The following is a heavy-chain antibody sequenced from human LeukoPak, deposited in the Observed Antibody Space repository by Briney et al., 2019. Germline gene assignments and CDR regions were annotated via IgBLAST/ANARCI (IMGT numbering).Heavy chain of an antibody. J-gene: IGHJ4*02. D-gene: IGHD3-22*01. CDR2: IDWDDDK. V-gene: IGHV2-70*01. CDR3: ARTSYYYDSSGYYLPDY. Sequence: SGPALVKPTQTLTLTCTFSGFSLSTSGMCVSWIRQPPGKALERLALIDWDDDKYYSTSLKTRLTISKDTSKNQVVLTMTNMDPVDTATYYCARTSYYYDSSGYYLPDYWGQGTLVTVSS. CDR1: GFSLSTSGMC.